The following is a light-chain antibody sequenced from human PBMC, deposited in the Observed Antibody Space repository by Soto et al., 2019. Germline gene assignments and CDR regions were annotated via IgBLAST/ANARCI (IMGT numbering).Light chain of an antibody. Sequence: NFMLTQPHSVSESPGKTVTISCTGSSGSIASNYVQWYQQRPGSASTTVIYEDNQRPSGVPDRFSGSIDSSSNSASLTISGLKTEDDADYYCQSYDSSNHVVFGGGTKLTVL. J-gene: IGLJ2*01. V-gene: IGLV6-57*02. CDR3: QSYDSSNHVV. CDR1: SGSIASNY. CDR2: EDN.